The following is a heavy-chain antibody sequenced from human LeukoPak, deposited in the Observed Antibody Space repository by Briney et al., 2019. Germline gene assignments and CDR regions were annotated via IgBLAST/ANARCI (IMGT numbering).Heavy chain of an antibody. V-gene: IGHV4-59*01. CDR3: ARAYASYFLTDY. CDR1: GGSIINYY. CDR2: ISYSGST. J-gene: IGHJ4*02. D-gene: IGHD1-26*01. Sequence: SETLSLTCTVSGGSIINYYWNWIRQPPGKGLEWIGFISYSGSTNYNPSLKSRATISVDTSKNQFSLKLSSVTAADTAVYYCARAYASYFLTDYWGQGTLVTVSS.